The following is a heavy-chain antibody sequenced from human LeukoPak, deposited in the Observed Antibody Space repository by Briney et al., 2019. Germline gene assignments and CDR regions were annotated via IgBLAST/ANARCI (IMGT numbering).Heavy chain of an antibody. J-gene: IGHJ6*03. CDR3: ARRRVYYYYYYMDV. CDR1: GGSISSSSYY. V-gene: IGHV4-39*07. CDR2: INHSGST. Sequence: SETLSLTCTVSGGSISSSSYYWSWIRQPPGTGLEWIGEINHSGSTNYNPSLKSRVTISVDTSKNQFSLKLSSVTAADTAVYYCARRRVYYYYYYMDVWGKGTTVTISS.